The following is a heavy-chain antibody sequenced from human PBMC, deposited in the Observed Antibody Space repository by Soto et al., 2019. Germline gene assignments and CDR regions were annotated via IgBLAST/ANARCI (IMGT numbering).Heavy chain of an antibody. CDR1: GYTFTSYG. D-gene: IGHD3-22*01. Sequence: ASVKVSCKASGYTFTSYGISWVRQAPGQGLEWMGWISAYNGNTNYAQKLQGRVTMTTDTSTSTAYMELRSLRSDDTAVYYCARDYYDSSGYWLDAFDIWGQGTMLTVSS. CDR3: ARDYYDSSGYWLDAFDI. CDR2: ISAYNGNT. V-gene: IGHV1-18*04. J-gene: IGHJ3*02.